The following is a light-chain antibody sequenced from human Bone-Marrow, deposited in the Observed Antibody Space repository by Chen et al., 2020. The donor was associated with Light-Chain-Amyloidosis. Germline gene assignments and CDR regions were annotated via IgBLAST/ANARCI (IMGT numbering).Light chain of an antibody. Sequence: QSALTQPASVAGSPGQSITISCTGTRSDIGSFNLVSWYQHHPDKAPKLIIYEVEKRPSGVSNRFSGSRSGNTASLTSSGLQADDEAAYYCCSYAGASTYVFGTGTEVTVL. J-gene: IGLJ1*01. CDR2: EVE. CDR1: RSDIGSFNL. CDR3: CSYAGASTYV. V-gene: IGLV2-23*02.